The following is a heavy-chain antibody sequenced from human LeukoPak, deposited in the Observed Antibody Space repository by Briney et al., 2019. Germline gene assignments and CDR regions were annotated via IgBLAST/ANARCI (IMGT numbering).Heavy chain of an antibody. CDR3: ARDGGDYYDSSGFDY. J-gene: IGHJ4*02. CDR1: GFTFGKYW. D-gene: IGHD3-22*01. CDR2: IKLDGSEK. Sequence: GGSLRLSCVASGFTFGKYWMSWVRQAPGKGLEWVANIKLDGSEKNYVDSVKGRFTISRDNTKNSLYLQMNSLRAEDTAVYYCARDGGDYYDSSGFDYWGQGTLVTISS. V-gene: IGHV3-7*01.